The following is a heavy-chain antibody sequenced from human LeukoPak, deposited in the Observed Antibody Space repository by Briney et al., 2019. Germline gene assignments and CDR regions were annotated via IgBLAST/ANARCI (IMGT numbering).Heavy chain of an antibody. D-gene: IGHD3-10*01. CDR2: INAGNGNT. J-gene: IGHJ4*02. V-gene: IGHV1-3*01. CDR3: ARVTMVRGVDY. Sequence: ASVEVSCKASGYTFTSYAMHWVRQAPGQRLEWMGWINAGNGNTKYSQKFQGRVTITRDTSASTAYMELSSLRSEDTAVYYCARVTMVRGVDYWGQGTLVTVSS. CDR1: GYTFTSYA.